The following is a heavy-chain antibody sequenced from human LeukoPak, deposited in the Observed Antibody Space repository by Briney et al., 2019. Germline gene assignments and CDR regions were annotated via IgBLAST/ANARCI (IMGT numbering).Heavy chain of an antibody. D-gene: IGHD1-7*01. CDR3: ATQRGNNWNYY. CDR1: GGSISSSSYY. Sequence: PSETLSLTCTVSGGSISSSSYYWGWIRQPPGKGLEWIGSIYYSGSTYYNPSLKSRVTISVDTSKNQFSLKLSSVTAADTAVYYCATQRGNNWNYYWGQGTLVTVSS. CDR2: IYYSGST. V-gene: IGHV4-39*07. J-gene: IGHJ4*02.